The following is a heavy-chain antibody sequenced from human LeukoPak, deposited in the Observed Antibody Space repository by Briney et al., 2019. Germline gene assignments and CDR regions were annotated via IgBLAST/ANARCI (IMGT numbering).Heavy chain of an antibody. CDR3: ASGTGGMVYDY. CDR1: GGTFSSYT. V-gene: IGHV1-69*02. CDR2: IIPILGIA. J-gene: IGHJ4*02. D-gene: IGHD3/OR15-3a*01. Sequence: VASVKVSCKASGGTFSSYTISWVRQAPGQGLEWMGRIIPILGIANYAQKFQGRVTITADKSTSTAYMELSSLRSEGTAVYYCASGTGGMVYDYWGQGTLVTVSS.